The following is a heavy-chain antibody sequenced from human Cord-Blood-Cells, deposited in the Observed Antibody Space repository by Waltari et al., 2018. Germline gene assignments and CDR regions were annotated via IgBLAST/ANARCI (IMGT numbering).Heavy chain of an antibody. Sequence: QVQLVESGGGVVQPGGSLRLSCAASGFTFSSYAMHWVRQAPGKGLEWVAVISYDGSNKYYADSVKGRFTISRDNSKNTLYLQMNSLRAEDTAVYYCARAHYYDSSGYAFDIWGQGTMVTVSS. V-gene: IGHV3-30*04. J-gene: IGHJ3*02. CDR1: GFTFSSYA. CDR3: ARAHYYDSSGYAFDI. CDR2: ISYDGSNK. D-gene: IGHD3-22*01.